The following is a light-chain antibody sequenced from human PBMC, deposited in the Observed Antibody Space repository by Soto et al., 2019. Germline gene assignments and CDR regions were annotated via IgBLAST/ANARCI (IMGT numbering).Light chain of an antibody. Sequence: IRLSQSAGALSLYPGERATLSCRASQSVGSNYLAWYQQKPGQAPRILIFGASGRATGIPDRFSGSGSGTDFTLTINRLEPEDFAVYYCQQYGSLSWTFGQGTKVDI. CDR2: GAS. V-gene: IGKV3-20*01. J-gene: IGKJ1*01. CDR1: QSVGSNY. CDR3: QQYGSLSWT.